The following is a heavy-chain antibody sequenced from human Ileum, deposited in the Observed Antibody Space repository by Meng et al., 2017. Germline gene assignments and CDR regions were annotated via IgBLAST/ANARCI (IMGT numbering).Heavy chain of an antibody. Sequence: QVQLQESGPGLVKPSVTLALTCSVSGASISSHYWTWIRQPPGKGLEYIGYIYYRGGASYNPSLRSRVTMSVDTSKNQFSLNLSSVTAADTAAYYCARLLDSSDWGWFDPWGQGTLVTVSS. J-gene: IGHJ5*02. CDR1: GASISSHY. CDR2: IYYRGGA. CDR3: ARLLDSSDWGWFDP. D-gene: IGHD3-22*01. V-gene: IGHV4-59*08.